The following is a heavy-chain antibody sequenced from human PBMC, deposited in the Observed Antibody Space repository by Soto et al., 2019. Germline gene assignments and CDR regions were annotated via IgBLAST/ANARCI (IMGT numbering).Heavy chain of an antibody. CDR3: ARDTGDGTFDF. V-gene: IGHV1-3*01. CDR2: INAGYGNT. CDR1: GYTFSSYA. D-gene: IGHD7-27*01. Sequence: ASVKVSCKASGYTFSSYAMHWVRQAPGQRLEWMGWINAGYGNTKSSQRFQDRVTISRDTSASTAYMELTSLRSEDTAVYYCARDTGDGTFDFWGQGTLVTVSS. J-gene: IGHJ4*02.